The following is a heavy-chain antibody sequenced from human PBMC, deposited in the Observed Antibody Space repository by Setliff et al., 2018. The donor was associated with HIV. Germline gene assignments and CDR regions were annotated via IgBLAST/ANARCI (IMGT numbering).Heavy chain of an antibody. CDR2: VSYDAERK. V-gene: IGHV3-30*04. Sequence: PGESLKISCAASGFTFSSYAMHWVRQAPGKGLEWVAVVSYDAERKYYADSVKGRFTISRDNPRNTVYLQMTGLGLDDTAVYYCARDSAAWVTELGILGYWGQGTLVTVSS. CDR3: ARDSAAWVTELGILGY. J-gene: IGHJ4*02. D-gene: IGHD3-3*01. CDR1: GFTFSSYA.